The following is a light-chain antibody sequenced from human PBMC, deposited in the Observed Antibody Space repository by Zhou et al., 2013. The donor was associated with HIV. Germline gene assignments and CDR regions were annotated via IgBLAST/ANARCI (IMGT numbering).Light chain of an antibody. CDR3: SSYSSSSTLYV. Sequence: QSALTQPASVSGSPGQSIAISCTGTSSDVGSYSRVSWYQQSPGTGPKLMIYEVSNRPSGVPDRFSGSKSGNTASLTISGLQAEDEADYYCSSYSSSSTLYVFGTGTKVTV. CDR1: SSDVGSYSR. J-gene: IGLJ1*01. V-gene: IGLV2-18*02. CDR2: EVS.